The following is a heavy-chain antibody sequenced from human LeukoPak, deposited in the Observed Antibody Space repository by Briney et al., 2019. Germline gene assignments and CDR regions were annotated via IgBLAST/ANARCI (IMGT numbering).Heavy chain of an antibody. D-gene: IGHD2-15*01. CDR1: GFTFSSYA. Sequence: HPGGSLRLSCAASGFTFSSYAMSWVRQAPGKGLEWVLAITGSGGSTYYADSVKGRFTISRDNSKNTLYLQMNSLRAEDTAVYYCAKGSGGSRPYYFDYWGQGTLVTVSS. CDR3: AKGSGGSRPYYFDY. CDR2: ITGSGGST. J-gene: IGHJ4*02. V-gene: IGHV3-23*01.